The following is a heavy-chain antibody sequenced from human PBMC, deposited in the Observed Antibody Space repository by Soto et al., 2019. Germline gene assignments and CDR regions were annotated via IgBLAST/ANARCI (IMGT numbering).Heavy chain of an antibody. CDR3: ARQRLSSSWPYYYYYGMDV. V-gene: IGHV4-39*01. Sequence: QLQLQESGPGLVKPSETLSLTCTVSGGSISSSSYYWGWIRQPPGKGLEWIGSIYYSGSTYYNPSLKSRVTISVDQSKNQFSLKLSSVTAADTAVYYCARQRLSSSWPYYYYYGMDVWGQGTTVTVSS. D-gene: IGHD6-13*01. CDR2: IYYSGST. J-gene: IGHJ6*02. CDR1: GGSISSSSYY.